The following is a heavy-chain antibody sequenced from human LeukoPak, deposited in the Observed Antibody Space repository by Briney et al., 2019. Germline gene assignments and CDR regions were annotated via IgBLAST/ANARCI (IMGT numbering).Heavy chain of an antibody. J-gene: IGHJ6*03. D-gene: IGHD2-2*01. CDR1: GGTFSSYA. V-gene: IGHV1-69*04. CDR2: IIPILGIA. CDR3: ASGYCSSTSCYPMYYMDV. Sequence: SVKVSCKASGGTFSSYAISWVRQAPGQGLEWMGRIIPILGIANYTQKFQGRVTITADKSTRTAYMELSSLRSEDTAVYYCASGYCSSTSCYPMYYMDVWGKGTTATVSS.